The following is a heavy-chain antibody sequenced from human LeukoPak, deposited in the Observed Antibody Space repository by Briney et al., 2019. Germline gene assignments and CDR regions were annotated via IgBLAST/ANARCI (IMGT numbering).Heavy chain of an antibody. CDR1: GGSFSGYY. CDR2: INHSGST. D-gene: IGHD3-22*01. V-gene: IGHV4-34*01. Sequence: SETLSLTCAVYGGSFSGYYWSWIRQPPGKGLEWIGEINHSGSTNYNPSLKSRVTISVDTSKNQFSLKLSSVTAADTAVYYCARGIKGITMIVPRVYYMDVWGKGTTVTVSS. J-gene: IGHJ6*03. CDR3: ARGIKGITMIVPRVYYMDV.